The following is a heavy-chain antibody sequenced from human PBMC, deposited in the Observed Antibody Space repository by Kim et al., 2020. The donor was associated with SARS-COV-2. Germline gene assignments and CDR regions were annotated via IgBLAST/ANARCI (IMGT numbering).Heavy chain of an antibody. Sequence: IYYADTVKGRFPISRDNAKNSLYREMNGLRDEDTAVYYCAREGPSGHHDYWGQGTLVTVSS. D-gene: IGHD1-26*01. V-gene: IGHV3-48*02. CDR3: AREGPSGHHDY. J-gene: IGHJ4*02. CDR2: I.